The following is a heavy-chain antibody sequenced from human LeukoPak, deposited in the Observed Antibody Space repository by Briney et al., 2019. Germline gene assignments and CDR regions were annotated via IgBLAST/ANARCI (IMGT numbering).Heavy chain of an antibody. CDR1: GFTFSTYW. J-gene: IGHJ4*02. CDR3: ATQNGLDY. CDR2: IKQDGSEK. Sequence: GGSLRLSCAASGFTFSTYWMSWVRQAPGKGLEWVANIKQDGSEKYYVDSVKGRFTISRDNAKNSLDLQMNSLRADDTAVYYCATQNGLDYWGEGTLVTVSS. V-gene: IGHV3-7*02.